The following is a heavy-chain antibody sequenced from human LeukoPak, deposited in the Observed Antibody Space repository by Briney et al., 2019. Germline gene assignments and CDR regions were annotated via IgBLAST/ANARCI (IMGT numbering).Heavy chain of an antibody. V-gene: IGHV3-9*01. CDR2: ISWNSGSI. CDR3: AKPVVVVAAQEVYYFDY. J-gene: IGHJ4*02. Sequence: GRSLRLSCAASGFTFDDYAMHWVRQAPGKGLEWVSGISWNSGSIGYADSVKGRFTISRDNAKNSLYLQMNSLRAEDTALYYCAKPVVVVAAQEVYYFDYWGQGTLVTVSS. D-gene: IGHD2-15*01. CDR1: GFTFDDYA.